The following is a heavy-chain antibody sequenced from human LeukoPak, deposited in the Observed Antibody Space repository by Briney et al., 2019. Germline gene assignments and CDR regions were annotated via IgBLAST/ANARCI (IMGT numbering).Heavy chain of an antibody. J-gene: IGHJ4*02. CDR3: ARSSDSRFFFGY. CDR1: GYPFTTYY. CDR2: VYPGDSET. Sequence: GESLKISCQASGYPFTTYYIAWVRQLPGKGLEWMGIVYPGDSETRYSPSFQDQVTFSADKSISTVYLQWSSLKASDSAMYYCARSSDSRFFFGYWGQGTLVSVTS. D-gene: IGHD2-21*01. V-gene: IGHV5-51*01.